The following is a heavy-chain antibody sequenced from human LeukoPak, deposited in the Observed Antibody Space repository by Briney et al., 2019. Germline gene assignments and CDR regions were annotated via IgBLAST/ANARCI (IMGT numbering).Heavy chain of an antibody. CDR1: GYTFTSYY. V-gene: IGHV1-46*01. Sequence: ASVKVSCKASGYTFTSYYMHWVRQAPGQGLEWMGLINPTGGSTGYAQKFQGRVTMTRDMSTSTDYMELSSLRSEDTAIYYCARGGVMITFGGVIVIPVYYFDYWGQGTLVTVSS. D-gene: IGHD3-16*02. J-gene: IGHJ4*02. CDR3: ARGGVMITFGGVIVIPVYYFDY. CDR2: INPTGGST.